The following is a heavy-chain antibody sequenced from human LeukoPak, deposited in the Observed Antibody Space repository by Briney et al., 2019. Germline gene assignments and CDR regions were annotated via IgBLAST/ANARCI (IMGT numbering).Heavy chain of an antibody. D-gene: IGHD3-16*01. CDR2: ISTSGNVI. V-gene: IGHV3-48*03. CDR3: ARDAAPGVANPVLLDY. J-gene: IGHJ4*02. CDR1: GFAVSSYE. Sequence: GGSLRLSCAASGFAVSSYEMNWIRQAPGKGLEWVAYISTSGNVIHYADSVKGRFTISRDNARNSLYLQMNSLRAEDTAIYYCARDAAPGVANPVLLDYWGKGTLVTVSS.